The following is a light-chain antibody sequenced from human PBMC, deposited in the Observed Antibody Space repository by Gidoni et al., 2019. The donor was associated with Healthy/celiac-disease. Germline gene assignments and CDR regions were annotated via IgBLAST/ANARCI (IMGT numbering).Light chain of an antibody. CDR3: QQNLEGV. J-gene: IGKJ4*01. Sequence: DIVMTQSPDSLAVSLGERATINCKSSQSVLYSSNNKNYLTWYQQKPGQPPKLLIYWASTRESGVPDRFIVSGPGTDFTLTISSLQAEDVAVYYCQQNLEGVFGGGTKVEVK. V-gene: IGKV4-1*01. CDR1: QSVLYSSNNKNY. CDR2: WAS.